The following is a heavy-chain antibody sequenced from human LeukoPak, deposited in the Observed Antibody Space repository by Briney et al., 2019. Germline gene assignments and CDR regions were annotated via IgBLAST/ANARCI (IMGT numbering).Heavy chain of an antibody. CDR3: ARVAPPLSYLYYYYYMDV. D-gene: IGHD2-21*01. CDR1: GYTLTELS. CDR2: FDPEDGET. Sequence: ASVKVSCKVSGYTLTELSMHWVRQAPGKGPEWMGGFDPEDGETIYAQKFQGRVTMTEDTSTDTAYMELSSLRSDDTAVYYCARVAPPLSYLYYYYYMDVWGKGTTVTVSS. V-gene: IGHV1-24*01. J-gene: IGHJ6*03.